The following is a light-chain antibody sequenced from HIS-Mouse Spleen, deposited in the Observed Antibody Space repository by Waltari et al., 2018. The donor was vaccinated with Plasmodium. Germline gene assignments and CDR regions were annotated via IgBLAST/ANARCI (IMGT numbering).Light chain of an antibody. Sequence: EIVLTQSPATLSLSPGERATHSCRASQRVSSYLAWYQQKPGQAPRLLIYDASNRATGIPARFSGSGSGTDFTLTISSLEPEDFAVYYCQQRSNWPPLTFGGGTKVEIK. CDR1: QRVSSY. V-gene: IGKV3-11*01. CDR3: QQRSNWPPLT. CDR2: DAS. J-gene: IGKJ4*01.